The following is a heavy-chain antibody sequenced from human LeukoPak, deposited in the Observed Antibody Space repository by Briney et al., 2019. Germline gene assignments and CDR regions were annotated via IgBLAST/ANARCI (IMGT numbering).Heavy chain of an antibody. D-gene: IGHD4-23*01. Sequence: ASVKGSCKASGGTFSSYTISWVRQAPGQGLEWMGIINPSGGSTSYAQKFQGRVTMTRDTSTSTVYMELSSLRSEDTAVYYCARVLRGNSGSFDYWGQGTLVTVSS. CDR3: ARVLRGNSGSFDY. J-gene: IGHJ4*02. V-gene: IGHV1-46*01. CDR2: INPSGGST. CDR1: GGTFSSYT.